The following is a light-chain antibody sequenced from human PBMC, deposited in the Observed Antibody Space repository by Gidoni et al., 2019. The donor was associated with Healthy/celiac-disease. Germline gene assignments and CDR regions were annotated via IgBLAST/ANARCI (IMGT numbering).Light chain of an antibody. Sequence: PGTLSLSPGERATLSCRASQSVSSSYLAWYQQKPGQAPRLLIYGASSRATGIPDRFSGSGSGTDFTLTISRLEPEDFAVYYCQQYGSSPRVTFGGGTKVEIK. CDR2: GAS. V-gene: IGKV3-20*01. J-gene: IGKJ4*01. CDR1: QSVSSSY. CDR3: QQYGSSPRVT.